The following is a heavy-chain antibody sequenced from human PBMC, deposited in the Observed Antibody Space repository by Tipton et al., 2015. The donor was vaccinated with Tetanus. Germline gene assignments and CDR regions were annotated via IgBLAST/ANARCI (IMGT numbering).Heavy chain of an antibody. CDR3: VRDPHPVEVAGRWWWFDP. D-gene: IGHD6-19*01. Sequence: SLRLSCTGSGFTFGDFAVSWLRQAPGKGLEWLSFIETNARGGATRYAASVQDRFTISRDDSKNTVYLEMNSLRVEDTAMYHCVRDPHPVEVAGRWWWFDPWGQGTLVTVSS. CDR1: GFTFGDFA. J-gene: IGHJ5*02. V-gene: IGHV3-49*03. CDR2: IETNARGGAT.